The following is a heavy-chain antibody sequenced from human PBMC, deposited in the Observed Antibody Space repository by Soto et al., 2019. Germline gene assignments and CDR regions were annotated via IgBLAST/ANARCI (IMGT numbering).Heavy chain of an antibody. D-gene: IGHD3-3*01. Sequence: GGSLRLSCAASGFTFSSYAMSWVRQAPGKGLEWVSAISGCGGSTYYADSVKGRFTISRDNSKNTLYLQMNSLRAEDTAVYYCAKDSHYNYDFWSGYWGAYYYYGMDVWGQGTTVTVSS. CDR2: ISGCGGST. CDR1: GFTFSSYA. CDR3: AKDSHYNYDFWSGYWGAYYYYGMDV. J-gene: IGHJ6*02. V-gene: IGHV3-23*01.